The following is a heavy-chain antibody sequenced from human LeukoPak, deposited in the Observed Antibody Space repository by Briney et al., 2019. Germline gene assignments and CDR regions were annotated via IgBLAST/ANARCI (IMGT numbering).Heavy chain of an antibody. V-gene: IGHV3-30*03. D-gene: IGHD3-10*01. J-gene: IGHJ3*02. CDR1: GFTFSSYG. CDR2: ISYDGSNK. Sequence: GGSLRLSCAASGFTFSSYGMHWVRQAPGKGLEWVAVISYDGSNKYYADSVKGRFTISRDNSKNTLYLQMNSLRAEDTAVYYCARGKGSGSYTGRAFDIWGQGTMVTVSS. CDR3: ARGKGSGSYTGRAFDI.